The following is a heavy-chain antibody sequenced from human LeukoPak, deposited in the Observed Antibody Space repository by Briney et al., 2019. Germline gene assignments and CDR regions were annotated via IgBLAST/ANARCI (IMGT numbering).Heavy chain of an antibody. CDR3: ARNLPAADY. J-gene: IGHJ4*02. Sequence: GGSLRLSCAASGFTFSSYSMNWVRQAPGRGLEWVSYISRDSGVIYYADSVKGRFTISRDNAKNSLYLQMNSLRVEDTAVYYCARNLPAADYWGQGTLVTVSS. D-gene: IGHD2-2*01. CDR2: ISRDSGVI. V-gene: IGHV3-48*04. CDR1: GFTFSSYS.